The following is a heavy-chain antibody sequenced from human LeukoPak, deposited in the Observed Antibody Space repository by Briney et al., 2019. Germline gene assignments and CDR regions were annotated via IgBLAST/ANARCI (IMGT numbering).Heavy chain of an antibody. J-gene: IGHJ4*02. V-gene: IGHV3-23*01. CDR3: AKVSGYSSGWYGY. D-gene: IGHD6-19*01. CDR2: ISGSGGST. CDR1: GFTFSSYA. Sequence: GGSLRLSCAASGFTFSSYAMSWVRQAPGKGLEWVSAISGSGGSTYYADSVKGRFTISRDNSKNTLYLQMNCLRAEDTAVYYCAKVSGYSSGWYGYWGQGTLVTVSS.